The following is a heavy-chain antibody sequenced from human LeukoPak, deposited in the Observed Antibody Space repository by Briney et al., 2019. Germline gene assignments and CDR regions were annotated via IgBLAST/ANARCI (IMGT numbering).Heavy chain of an antibody. V-gene: IGHV3-NL1*01. J-gene: IGHJ4*02. CDR3: AAAALGIDPGY. Sequence: GGSLRLSCAASGFTFSSYGMHWVRQAPGKGLEWVSSIFPSGGEIHYADSVKGRFTISRDNSKNTLYLQMNSLRAEDTAVYYCAAAALGIDPGYWGQGTLVTVSS. CDR2: IFPSGGEI. CDR1: GFTFSSYG. D-gene: IGHD6-25*01.